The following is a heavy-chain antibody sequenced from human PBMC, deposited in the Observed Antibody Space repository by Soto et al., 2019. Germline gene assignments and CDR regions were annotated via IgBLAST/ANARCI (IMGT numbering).Heavy chain of an antibody. Sequence: QVQLQQWGAGLLKPSETLSLTCAVSGGSLGGFHWSWIRQPQGKGLEWIGEISRSGSTNYGPSLKSRVTMSMDTSRNQVSLNLSSVTDADTAVYYCARGRTAALIDTRLFRVLFDLWGHGNLVTVSS. CDR3: ARGRTAALIDTRLFRVLFDL. D-gene: IGHD3-10*01. V-gene: IGHV4-34*01. CDR1: GGSLGGFH. J-gene: IGHJ4*01. CDR2: ISRSGST.